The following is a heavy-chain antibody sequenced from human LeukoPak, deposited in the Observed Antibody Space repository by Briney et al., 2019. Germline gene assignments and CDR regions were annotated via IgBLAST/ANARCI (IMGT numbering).Heavy chain of an antibody. D-gene: IGHD5-12*01. CDR3: ARAVANTANFDY. V-gene: IGHV4-4*07. Sequence: SETLSLTCIVPGGSISSYYWNWLRQAAGKGLEWIGRIDSSGNTNYNLSFKSRVIMSVDTSKNQFSLKLTSVTAADTAVYYCARAVANTANFDYWGPGTLVTVSS. CDR2: IDSSGNT. J-gene: IGHJ4*02. CDR1: GGSISSYY.